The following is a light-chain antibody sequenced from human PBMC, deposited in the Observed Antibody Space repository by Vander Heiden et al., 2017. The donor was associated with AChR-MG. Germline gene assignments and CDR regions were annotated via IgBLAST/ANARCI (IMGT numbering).Light chain of an antibody. Sequence: EIVLTQSPGNLSLSPGEGASLSCRASQPLSNIYLAWYQQKPGQAPRLFISGASSRATGIPDRFSGSGSGTDFTLTISRLEPEDFAVYYCQQYSRSQTFGQGTKVEIK. V-gene: IGKV3-20*01. J-gene: IGKJ1*01. CDR2: GAS. CDR3: QQYSRSQT. CDR1: QPLSNIY.